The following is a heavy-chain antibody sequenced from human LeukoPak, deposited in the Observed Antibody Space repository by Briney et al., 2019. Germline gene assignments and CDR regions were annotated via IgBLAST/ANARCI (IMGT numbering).Heavy chain of an antibody. CDR3: ARGRNVFDY. CDR2: IKEDGSEK. V-gene: IGHV3-7*01. D-gene: IGHD1-1*01. Sequence: VGSLRLSCAASRFTFSSYWMSWVRQAPGKGLEWVANIKEDGSEKYYVDSVKGRLTVSRDNAQNSLFLQMNSLRAEDTAVYYCARGRNVFDYWGQGTLVTVSS. CDR1: RFTFSSYW. J-gene: IGHJ4*02.